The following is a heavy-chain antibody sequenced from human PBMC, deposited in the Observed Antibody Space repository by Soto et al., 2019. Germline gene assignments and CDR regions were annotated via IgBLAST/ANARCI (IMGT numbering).Heavy chain of an antibody. CDR1: GYPFGDYA. CDR3: ARDHSTRGSYQGIFDY. V-gene: IGHV3-23*01. Sequence: EVQLLESGGDLVHPGGTLILSCVGSGYPFGDYAMRWVRQAPGKGLEWVSAIGPFEAHAPAYAASVKGRFTISRDNSKNTLFLPMNRLRPEDTAVYFCARDHSTRGSYQGIFDYWGQGALVTVSS. D-gene: IGHD1-26*01. J-gene: IGHJ4*02. CDR2: IGPFEAHAP.